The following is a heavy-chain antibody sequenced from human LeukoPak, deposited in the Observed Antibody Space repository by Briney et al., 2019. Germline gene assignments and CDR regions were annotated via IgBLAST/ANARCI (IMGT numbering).Heavy chain of an antibody. J-gene: IGHJ1*01. CDR2: IIPIFGTA. V-gene: IGHV1-69*01. D-gene: IGHD4-17*01. CDR3: ARDSQAVGDYPFAD. Sequence: SVRVSFKASGGTFTIYTISWVRQAPGQGLEWRGGIIPIFGTANYSQKVQGRVTITADESTSTAYMELSRLRSEDTGVYYCARDSQAVGDYPFADGGQGTPVTVHS. CDR1: GGTFTIYT.